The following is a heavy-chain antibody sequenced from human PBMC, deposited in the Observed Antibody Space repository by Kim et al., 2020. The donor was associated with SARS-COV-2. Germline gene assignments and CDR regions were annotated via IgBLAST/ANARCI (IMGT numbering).Heavy chain of an antibody. D-gene: IGHD3-10*01. J-gene: IGHJ4*02. Sequence: DFVKGRFTVSRDNSKNTVYLQMNRVRAEDTAVYYCARAGGSYFGSGTIDYWGQGTLVTVSS. V-gene: IGHV3-53*01. CDR3: ARAGGSYFGSGTIDY.